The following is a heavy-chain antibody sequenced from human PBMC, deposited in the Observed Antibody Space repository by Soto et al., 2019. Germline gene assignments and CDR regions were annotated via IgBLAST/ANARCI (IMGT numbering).Heavy chain of an antibody. V-gene: IGHV6-1*01. J-gene: IGHJ5*02. CDR2: TYYRSKWYN. CDR1: GDSVSSNSAA. Sequence: SQTLSLTCAISGDSVSSNSAAWNWIRQSPSRGLEWLGRTYYRSKWYNDYAVSVKSRITINPDTSKNQFSLQLNSVTPEDTAVYYCARDPRGYSSSWGDRVFSPVDWFYPWGQGTLVTVSS. D-gene: IGHD6-13*01. CDR3: ARDPRGYSSSWGDRVFSPVDWFYP.